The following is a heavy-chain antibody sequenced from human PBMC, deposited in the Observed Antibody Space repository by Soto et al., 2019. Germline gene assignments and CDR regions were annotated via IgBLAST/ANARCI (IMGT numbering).Heavy chain of an antibody. CDR2: MNPNSGNT. CDR3: VASPKYCSSTSCYAQWYFDL. Sequence: ASLKVSCKASGYTFTSYDINWVRQATGQGLEWLGWMNPNSGNTGYAQKFQGRVTMTRNTSISTAYMELSSLRSEDTAVYYCVASPKYCSSTSCYAQWYFDLWGRGTLVTVSS. V-gene: IGHV1-8*01. CDR1: GYTFTSYD. J-gene: IGHJ2*01. D-gene: IGHD2-2*01.